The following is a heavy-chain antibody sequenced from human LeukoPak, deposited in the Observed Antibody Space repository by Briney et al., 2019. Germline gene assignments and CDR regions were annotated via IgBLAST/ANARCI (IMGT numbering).Heavy chain of an antibody. J-gene: IGHJ6*02. Sequence: PGGSLRLSCAASGFTFSSYAMSWVRQAPGKGLEWVSAISGSGGSTYYADSVKGRFTISRDNSKNTLYLQMNSLRAEDTAVYYCAKSVGVHGDYGPVPYYYYYYGMDVWGQGTTVTVSS. CDR1: GFTFSSYA. V-gene: IGHV3-23*01. D-gene: IGHD4-17*01. CDR2: ISGSGGST. CDR3: AKSVGVHGDYGPVPYYYYYYGMDV.